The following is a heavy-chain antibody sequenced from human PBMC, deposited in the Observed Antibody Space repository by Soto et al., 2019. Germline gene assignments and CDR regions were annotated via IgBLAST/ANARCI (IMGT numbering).Heavy chain of an antibody. J-gene: IGHJ6*02. Sequence: ASVKVSCKASGYTFTSYGISWVRQAPGQGLEWMGWISAYNGNTNYAQKLQGRVTMTTDTSTSTAYTELRSLRSDDTAVYYCAREGAGGSIFGVVIIPYYYYYYGMDVWGQGTTVTVSS. CDR2: ISAYNGNT. CDR3: AREGAGGSIFGVVIIPYYYYYYGMDV. D-gene: IGHD3-3*01. V-gene: IGHV1-18*04. CDR1: GYTFTSYG.